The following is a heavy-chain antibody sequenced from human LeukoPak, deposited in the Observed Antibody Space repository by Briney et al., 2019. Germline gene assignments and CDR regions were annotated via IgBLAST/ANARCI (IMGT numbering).Heavy chain of an antibody. D-gene: IGHD3-10*01. Sequence: ASVNVSCKASGGTFSSYAISWVRQAPGQGLEWMGRIIPILGIANYAQKFQGRVTITADKSTSTAYMELSSLRSEDTAVYYCARALWFGEFEGNYYFDYWGQGTLVTVSS. CDR3: ARALWFGEFEGNYYFDY. CDR1: GGTFSSYA. J-gene: IGHJ4*02. CDR2: IIPILGIA. V-gene: IGHV1-69*04.